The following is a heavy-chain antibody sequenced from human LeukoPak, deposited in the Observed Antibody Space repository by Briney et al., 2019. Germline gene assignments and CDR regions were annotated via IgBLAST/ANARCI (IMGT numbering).Heavy chain of an antibody. D-gene: IGHD1-26*01. J-gene: IGHJ4*02. CDR1: GGSFSGYY. CDR2: INHSGST. V-gene: IGHV4-34*01. Sequence: NTSETLSLTCAVYGGSFSGYYWSWIRQPPGKGLEWIGEINHSGSTNYNPSLKSRVTISVDTSKNQFSLKLSSVTAADTAVYYCARGVGIWGQGTLVTVSS. CDR3: ARGVGI.